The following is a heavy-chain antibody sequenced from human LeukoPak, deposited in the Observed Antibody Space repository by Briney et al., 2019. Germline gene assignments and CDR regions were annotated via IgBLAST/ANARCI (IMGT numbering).Heavy chain of an antibody. CDR2: ISYDGSNK. D-gene: IGHD3-3*01. Sequence: GGSLRLSCAASGFTFSSYGMHWVRQAPGKGLEWVAVISYDGSNKYYADSVKGRFTISRDNSKNTLYLQMNSLRAEDTAVYYCATDRGWRTSGYYLYYFEYWGQGTLVTYSS. V-gene: IGHV3-30*03. CDR1: GFTFSSYG. CDR3: ATDRGWRTSGYYLYYFEY. J-gene: IGHJ4*02.